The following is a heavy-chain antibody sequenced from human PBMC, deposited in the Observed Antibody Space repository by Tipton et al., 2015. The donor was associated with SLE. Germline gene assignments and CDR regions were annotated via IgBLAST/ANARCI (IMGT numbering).Heavy chain of an antibody. V-gene: IGHV4-59*12. CDR2: IYYSGST. CDR1: GGSISSYY. CDR3: ARASWTWNSGYMDV. Sequence: TLSLTCTVSGGSISSYYWSWIRQPPGKGLEWIGYIYYSGSTNYNPSLKSRLTMSLDTSDNQFSLKLTSVTAADTAVYYCARASWTWNSGYMDVWGKGTTVSVSS. J-gene: IGHJ6*03. D-gene: IGHD1-7*01.